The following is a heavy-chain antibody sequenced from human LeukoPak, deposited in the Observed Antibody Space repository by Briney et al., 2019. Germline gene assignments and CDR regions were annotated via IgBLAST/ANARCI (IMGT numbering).Heavy chain of an antibody. J-gene: IGHJ3*02. CDR1: GFTFSSYW. CDR2: ISGDGRNI. CDR3: ARGRNAFDI. Sequence: PGGSLRLSCVASGFTFSSYWMHWVRQDPRKGLVWVSRISGDGRNINYADSVRGRFTISRDNAKNTLYLQMNTLRVEDTAVYYCARGRNAFDIWGQGTMVTVSS. V-gene: IGHV3-74*01.